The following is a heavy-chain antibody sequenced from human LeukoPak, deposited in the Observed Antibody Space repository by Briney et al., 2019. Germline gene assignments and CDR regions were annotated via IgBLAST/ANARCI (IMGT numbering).Heavy chain of an antibody. D-gene: IGHD1-26*01. CDR1: GFTFSSYS. CDR3: ARGPLGAIVVNPVDY. CDR2: ISSNSNTM. V-gene: IGHV3-48*02. J-gene: IGHJ4*02. Sequence: GGSLRLSCAASGFTFSSYSMDGVCQAPGKGLEWVSYISSNSNTMYYADSVKARFTISRDNAKNSLYLQMNSLRDEDTAVYYCARGPLGAIVVNPVDYWGRGALVTVSS.